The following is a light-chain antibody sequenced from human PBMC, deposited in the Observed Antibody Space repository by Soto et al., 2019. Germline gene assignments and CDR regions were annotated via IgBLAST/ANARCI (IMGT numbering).Light chain of an antibody. CDR2: GDN. Sequence: VLTQPPSVSGAPGQRVSISCTGSTSNIGAPYDVHWYQHLPGTAPKLLIYGDNNRPSGVPDRFSGSKSGTSASLAITRLQAEDEADYYCQSYDISLHNYVFGTGTKVTVL. CDR3: QSYDISLHNYV. J-gene: IGLJ1*01. CDR1: TSNIGAPYD. V-gene: IGLV1-40*01.